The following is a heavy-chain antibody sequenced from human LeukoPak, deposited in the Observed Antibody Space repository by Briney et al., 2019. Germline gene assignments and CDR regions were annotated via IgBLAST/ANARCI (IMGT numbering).Heavy chain of an antibody. CDR2: ISYDGSEK. J-gene: IGHJ4*02. D-gene: IGHD3-10*01. V-gene: IGHV3-30*18. CDR1: GFTFSNYG. Sequence: GGSLRLSCAASGFTFSNYGMHRVRQAPGKGLEWLAVISYDGSEKHYADSVKGRFTISRDNSKNSLYLQMNSLRAEDTALYYCAKGWNYYGSGSYFIKGGDYFDYWGQGTLVTVSS. CDR3: AKGWNYYGSGSYFIKGGDYFDY.